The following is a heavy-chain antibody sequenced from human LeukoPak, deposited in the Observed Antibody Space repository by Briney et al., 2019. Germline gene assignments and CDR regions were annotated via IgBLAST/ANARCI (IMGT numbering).Heavy chain of an antibody. Sequence: GGSLRLSCAASGFTFSSYAMSWVRQAPGKGLEWVSAISGSGGSTYYADSVKGRFTISRDNSKNTLYLQMNSLRAEDTAVYYCASVYYYGSSGYSSFDYWGQGTLVTDSS. J-gene: IGHJ4*02. D-gene: IGHD3-22*01. V-gene: IGHV3-23*01. CDR1: GFTFSSYA. CDR3: ASVYYYGSSGYSSFDY. CDR2: ISGSGGST.